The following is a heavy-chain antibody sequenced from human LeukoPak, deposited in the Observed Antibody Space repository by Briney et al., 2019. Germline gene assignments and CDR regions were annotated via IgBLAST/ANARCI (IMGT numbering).Heavy chain of an antibody. D-gene: IGHD5-18*01. J-gene: IGHJ4*02. Sequence: GGSLRLSCAASGFTFSSYDMHWVRHATGKGLEWVLAIGTAGDTYYPGSVKGRFTISRENAKNSLYLQMNSLRAGDTAVYYCARDDYSYGFNYWGQGTLVTVSS. CDR2: IGTAGDT. CDR1: GFTFSSYD. CDR3: ARDDYSYGFNY. V-gene: IGHV3-13*01.